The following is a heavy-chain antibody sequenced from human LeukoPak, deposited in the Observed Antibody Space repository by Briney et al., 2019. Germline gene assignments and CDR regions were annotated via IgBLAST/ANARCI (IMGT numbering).Heavy chain of an antibody. CDR3: ARGGCSSTSCYTGGFDY. V-gene: IGHV4-34*01. J-gene: IGHJ4*02. Sequence: SETLSLTCAVYGGSFSGYYWSWIRQPPGKGLEWIGEINHSGSTNYNPSLKSRVTISVDTAKNQFSLKLSSVTAAGTAVYYCARGGCSSTSCYTGGFDYWGQGTLVTVSS. CDR1: GGSFSGYY. D-gene: IGHD2-2*02. CDR2: INHSGST.